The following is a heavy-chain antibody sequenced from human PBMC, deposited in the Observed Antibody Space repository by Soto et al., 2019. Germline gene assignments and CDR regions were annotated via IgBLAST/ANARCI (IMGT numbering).Heavy chain of an antibody. CDR1: GCSIISGCYY. V-gene: IGHV4-31*03. J-gene: IGHJ4*02. CDR3: ARVVAAPSYFDS. Sequence: TLSLTCTVSGCSIISGCYYWSWLRPHPGKGLEWIGYIYYSGSTYYNPSLKSRVTISVDTSKNQFPLKLSSVTAADTAVYYCARVVAAPSYFDSWGQGALVTVSS. D-gene: IGHD6-6*01. CDR2: IYYSGST.